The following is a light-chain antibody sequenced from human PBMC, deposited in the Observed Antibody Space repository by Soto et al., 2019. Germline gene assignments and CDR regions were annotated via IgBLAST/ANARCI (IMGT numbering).Light chain of an antibody. CDR1: QNVGNS. CDR2: AAT. V-gene: IGKV3-15*01. CDR3: QHYNNWPPYT. Sequence: EIVMTQSPATLSVSPGERATLSCRASQNVGNSLAWYQQKPGQAPRLLIYAATTRATGIPARFSGSGSGTDFTLTISSLQSEDFAVYYCQHYNNWPPYTFGQGTKVEIK. J-gene: IGKJ2*01.